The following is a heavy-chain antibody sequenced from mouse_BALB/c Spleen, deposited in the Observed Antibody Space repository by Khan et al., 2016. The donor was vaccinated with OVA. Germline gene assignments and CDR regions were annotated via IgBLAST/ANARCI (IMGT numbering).Heavy chain of an antibody. D-gene: IGHD1-1*01. CDR3: TRGRYGSPFAY. CDR2: INPSNGGT. CDR1: GYTFTSYY. V-gene: IGHV1S81*02. Sequence: QVQLQQSGAELVKPGASVKLSCKASGYTFTSYYMYWVKQRPGQGLEWLGEINPSNGGTNVNEKFKSKATLTVDNSSSTAYMEVSSLNSEDSAVYYRTRGRYGSPFAYWGQGTLVTVSA. J-gene: IGHJ3*01.